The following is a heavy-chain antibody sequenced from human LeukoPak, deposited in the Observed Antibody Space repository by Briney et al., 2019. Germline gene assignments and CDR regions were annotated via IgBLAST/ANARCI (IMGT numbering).Heavy chain of an antibody. D-gene: IGHD2-2*01. V-gene: IGHV5-51*01. CDR2: IYPVDSDT. CDR1: SRHW. Sequence: ESLNISCEGISRHWIGWVRQMPGRGLEWMGIIYPVDSDTRYSPSFQGQVTISVDKSTSTAYLQWSSLKASDTAVYYCASLVGEAFDYWGQGTLVTVSS. CDR3: ASLVGEAFDY. J-gene: IGHJ4*02.